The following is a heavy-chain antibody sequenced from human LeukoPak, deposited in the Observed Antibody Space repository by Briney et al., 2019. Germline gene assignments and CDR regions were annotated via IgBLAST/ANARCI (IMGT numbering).Heavy chain of an antibody. V-gene: IGHV4-59*01. Sequence: PSETLSLTCTVSGGSISSYYWSWIRQPPGKGLEWIGYIYYSGSTNYNPSLKSRVTISVDTSKSQFSLKLSSVTAADTAVYYCAREGRYWYFDLWGRGTLVTVSS. J-gene: IGHJ2*01. CDR1: GGSISSYY. CDR3: AREGRYWYFDL. CDR2: IYYSGST.